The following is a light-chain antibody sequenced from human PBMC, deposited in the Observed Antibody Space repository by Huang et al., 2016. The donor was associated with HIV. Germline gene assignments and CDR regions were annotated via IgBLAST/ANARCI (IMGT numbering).Light chain of an antibody. V-gene: IGKV1-27*01. CDR3: QKYDSAPRT. J-gene: IGKJ1*01. Sequence: DIQMTQSPPSLSAFVGDRVTITCRASQAISNYLAWYQLTPGKVPKLLIYGASTLQSGGPSRLSGSGSGTDFTLTISSLQPEDVAVYFCQKYDSAPRTFGQGTRVEIK. CDR1: QAISNY. CDR2: GAS.